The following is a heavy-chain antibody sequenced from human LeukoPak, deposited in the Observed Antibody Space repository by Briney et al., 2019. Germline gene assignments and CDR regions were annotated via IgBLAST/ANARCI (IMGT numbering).Heavy chain of an antibody. J-gene: IGHJ3*02. V-gene: IGHV3-30*02. CDR2: IRHDGGGK. Sequence: GGSLRLSCVASGFPLNTYGMHWVRQAPGKGMEWVAFIRHDGGGKFFADSVKGRFTISRDNSNNTLFLQMNSLRAEDTAVYYCARGVRFLEWPHAFDIWGQGTMATVSS. CDR1: GFPLNTYG. CDR3: ARGVRFLEWPHAFDI. D-gene: IGHD3-3*01.